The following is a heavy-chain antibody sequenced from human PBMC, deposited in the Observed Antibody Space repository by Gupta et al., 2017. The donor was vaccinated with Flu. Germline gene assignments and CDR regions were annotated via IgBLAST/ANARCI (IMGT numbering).Heavy chain of an antibody. V-gene: IGHV3-21*01. CDR2: ISSSSSYI. D-gene: IGHD2-15*01. J-gene: IGHJ4*02. Sequence: NWVRQAPGKGLEWVSSISSSSSYIYYADSVRGRFTISRDNAENSLYLQMNSLRAEDTAVYYCTRAWDCSGGSCYSDYWGQGVLVTVSS. CDR3: TRAWDCSGGSCYSDY.